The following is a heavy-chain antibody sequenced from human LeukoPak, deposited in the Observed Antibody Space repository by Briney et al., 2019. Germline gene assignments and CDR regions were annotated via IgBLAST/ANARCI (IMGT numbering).Heavy chain of an antibody. Sequence: GASVKVSCKASGDTLTGYYIHWVRQAPRQGLEWMGCFDPNTGATHYAQKFQGRVTMTRDTSIDTDFLELRSLISDDTALYYCAGYTVVRGPTLSAFDIWGQGTMVTVSS. V-gene: IGHV1-2*02. CDR1: GDTLTGYY. CDR3: AGYTVVRGPTLSAFDI. D-gene: IGHD3-10*01. J-gene: IGHJ3*02. CDR2: FDPNTGAT.